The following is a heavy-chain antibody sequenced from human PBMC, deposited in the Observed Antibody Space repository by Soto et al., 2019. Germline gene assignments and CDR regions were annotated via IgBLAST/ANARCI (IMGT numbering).Heavy chain of an antibody. CDR1: GLTFSSYA. CDR3: ARDNSLYITMIVVVTMGAFDI. J-gene: IGHJ3*02. D-gene: IGHD3-22*01. CDR2: ISYDGSNK. V-gene: IGHV3-30-3*01. Sequence: PGGSLRLWCAASGLTFSSYAMHWVRKAQGKGLEWVAVISYDGSNKYYADSVKGRFTISRDNSKNTLYLQMNSLRAEDTAVYYCARDNSLYITMIVVVTMGAFDIWGQGTTVTVIS.